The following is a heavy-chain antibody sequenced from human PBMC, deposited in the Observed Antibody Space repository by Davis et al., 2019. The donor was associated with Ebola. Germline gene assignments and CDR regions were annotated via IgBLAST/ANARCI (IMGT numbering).Heavy chain of an antibody. Sequence: GGSLRLSCAASGFTFSSYAMHWVRQAPGKGLEWVAVISYDGSNKYYADSVKGRFTISRDNSKNTLYLQMSSLRAEDTAVYYCVEDWFDPWGQGTLVTVSS. D-gene: IGHD2-15*01. CDR3: VEDWFDP. CDR2: ISYDGSNK. V-gene: IGHV3-30*14. J-gene: IGHJ5*02. CDR1: GFTFSSYA.